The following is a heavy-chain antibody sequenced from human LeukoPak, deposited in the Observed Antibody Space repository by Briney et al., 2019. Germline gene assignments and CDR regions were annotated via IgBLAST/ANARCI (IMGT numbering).Heavy chain of an antibody. CDR2: FDPEDGET. D-gene: IGHD5-18*01. J-gene: IGHJ2*01. V-gene: IGHV1-24*01. Sequence: GASVKVSCKVSGYTLTELSMHWVRQAPGKGLEWMGGFDPEDGETIYAQKFQGRVTMTEVTSTDTAYMELSSLRSEDTAVYYCATAGYGPNYWYFDLWGRGTLVTVSS. CDR1: GYTLTELS. CDR3: ATAGYGPNYWYFDL.